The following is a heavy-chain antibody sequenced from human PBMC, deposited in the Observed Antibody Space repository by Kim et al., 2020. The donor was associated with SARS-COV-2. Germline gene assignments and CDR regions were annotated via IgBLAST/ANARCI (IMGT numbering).Heavy chain of an antibody. D-gene: IGHD3-10*01. Sequence: DSAKGRFTNSRDNSKNTLYLQINSLRAEDTAVYYCASERITMVRGVIRDYWGQGTLVTVSS. V-gene: IGHV3-66*01. J-gene: IGHJ4*02. CDR3: ASERITMVRGVIRDY.